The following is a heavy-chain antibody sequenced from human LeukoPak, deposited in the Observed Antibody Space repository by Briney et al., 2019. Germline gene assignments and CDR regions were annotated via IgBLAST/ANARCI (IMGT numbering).Heavy chain of an antibody. D-gene: IGHD2-21*01. CDR3: ANQGASILWSKWHGGDYYYMDV. CDR1: GYTFTCYY. V-gene: IGHV1-2*06. Sequence: ASVKVSCKASGYTFTCYYMHWVRQAPGQGLEWMGRINPNSGGTNYAQKFQGRVTMTRDTSISTAYMELSRLRSDDTAVYYCANQGASILWSKWHGGDYYYMDVWGKGTTVTVSS. J-gene: IGHJ6*03. CDR2: INPNSGGT.